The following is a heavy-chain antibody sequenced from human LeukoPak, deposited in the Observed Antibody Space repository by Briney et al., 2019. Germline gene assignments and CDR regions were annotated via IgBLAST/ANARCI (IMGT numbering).Heavy chain of an antibody. CDR3: ARASTEYAVTDGFDT. J-gene: IGHJ5*02. D-gene: IGHD4-17*01. CDR1: GFTFRDYT. Sequence: PGGSLRLSCAASGFTFRDYTMNWVRQSPGKGLQWVSYVSFGGSYISYADSLKGRFTIFRDDAKSSVYLEMTSLRAEDTAVYYCARASTEYAVTDGFDTWGPGTLVTVSS. CDR2: VSFGGSYI. V-gene: IGHV3-21*01.